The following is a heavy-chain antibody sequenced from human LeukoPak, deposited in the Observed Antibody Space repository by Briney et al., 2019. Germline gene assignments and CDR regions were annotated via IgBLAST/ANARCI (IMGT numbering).Heavy chain of an antibody. Sequence: SETLSLTCTVSGGSISSYYWSWVRQPPGKGLEWIGYIYYSGSTNYNPSLKSRVTISVDTSKNQFSLKLSSVTAADTAVNYCARLRYSSSWYGNWFDPWGQGTLVTVSS. CDR2: IYYSGST. V-gene: IGHV4-59*01. D-gene: IGHD6-13*01. J-gene: IGHJ5*02. CDR1: GGSISSYY. CDR3: ARLRYSSSWYGNWFDP.